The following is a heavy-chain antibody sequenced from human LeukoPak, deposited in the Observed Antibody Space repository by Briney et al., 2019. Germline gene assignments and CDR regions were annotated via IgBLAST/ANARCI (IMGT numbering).Heavy chain of an antibody. CDR1: GYTFTGCF. CDR2: IDPNSDNI. D-gene: IGHD5-18*01. J-gene: IGHJ4*02. CDR3: ARSAYNYGYVYFDH. V-gene: IGHV1-2*02. Sequence: ASVKLSCKASGYTFTGCFIHYVRQAPGQGLEWMGGIDPNSDNIRYSETFKDRVTMTRDTSTNTAYMELSWLRSDDTAVYYCARSAYNYGYVYFDHWGQGTLVIVSS.